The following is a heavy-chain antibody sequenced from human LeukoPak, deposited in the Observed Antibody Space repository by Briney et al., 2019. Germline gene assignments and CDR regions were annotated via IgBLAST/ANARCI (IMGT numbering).Heavy chain of an antibody. CDR1: GFAFDDYA. Sequence: GGSLRLSCAASGFAFDDYAMDWVRQVPGKGLEWVSGISWNSDTVGYADSVKGRFTISRDNAKNSLYLQMNSLRAEDTAVYYCARVWSGYYLYFDYWGQGTLVTVSS. V-gene: IGHV3-9*01. D-gene: IGHD3-3*01. CDR2: ISWNSDTV. J-gene: IGHJ4*02. CDR3: ARVWSGYYLYFDY.